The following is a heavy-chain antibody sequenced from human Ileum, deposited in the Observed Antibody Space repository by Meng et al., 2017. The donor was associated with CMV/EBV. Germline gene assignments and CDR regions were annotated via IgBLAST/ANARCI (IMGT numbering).Heavy chain of an antibody. V-gene: IGHV3-30*02. CDR1: GFSFTSYG. CDR2: VRYDGSNQ. Sequence: GESLKISCATSGFSFTSYGMHWVRRAPGKGLEWVSFVRYDGSNQYYADSVRGRFTISRDKSNNTLSLQMNSLRPEDTAMYYCAREFMPAATGGYFHYWGQGTLVTVSS. CDR3: AREFMPAATGGYFHY. J-gene: IGHJ1*01. D-gene: IGHD2-2*01.